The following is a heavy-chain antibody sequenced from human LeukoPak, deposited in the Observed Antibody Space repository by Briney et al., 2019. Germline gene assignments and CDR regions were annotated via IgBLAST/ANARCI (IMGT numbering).Heavy chain of an antibody. CDR1: GFTFSSYA. J-gene: IGHJ4*02. Sequence: HPGGSLRLSCAASGFTFSSYAMSWVRQAPGKGLEWVSAISGSGGSTYYADSVKGRFTISRDNSKNTLYLQMNSLRAEDTAVYYCANNGIEDIVLMVYATIRVAGKEYYFDYWGQGTLVTVSS. V-gene: IGHV3-23*01. CDR3: ANNGIEDIVLMVYATIRVAGKEYYFDY. D-gene: IGHD2-8*01. CDR2: ISGSGGST.